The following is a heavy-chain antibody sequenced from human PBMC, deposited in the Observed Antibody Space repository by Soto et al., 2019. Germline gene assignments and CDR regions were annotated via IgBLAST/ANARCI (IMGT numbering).Heavy chain of an antibody. V-gene: IGHV3-30*03. CDR1: GSAFRSFG. Sequence: QVQVVESGGSVVQPGRALRLSCAASGSAFRSFGFHWVRQAPGKGLEWVAFISFLGSDKYYADSVKGRFTISRDNSKDTLYLQMNSLRVEDTAQYYCVRGIRASYGMDVWGQGTTVDVS. CDR2: ISFLGSDK. D-gene: IGHD3-10*01. CDR3: VRGIRASYGMDV. J-gene: IGHJ6*02.